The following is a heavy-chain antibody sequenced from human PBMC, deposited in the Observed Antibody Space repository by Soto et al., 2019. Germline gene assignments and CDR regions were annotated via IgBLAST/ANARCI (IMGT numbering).Heavy chain of an antibody. CDR2: ISSSSSYI. Sequence: PGGSLRLSCAASGFTFSSYSMNWVRQAPGKGLEWVSSISSSSSYIYYADSVKGRFTISRDNAKNSLYLQMNSLRAEDTAVYYCARDCSEDTAMVAANDTFDIWGQGTMVTVSS. CDR3: ARDCSEDTAMVAANDTFDI. D-gene: IGHD5-18*01. CDR1: GFTFSSYS. J-gene: IGHJ3*02. V-gene: IGHV3-21*01.